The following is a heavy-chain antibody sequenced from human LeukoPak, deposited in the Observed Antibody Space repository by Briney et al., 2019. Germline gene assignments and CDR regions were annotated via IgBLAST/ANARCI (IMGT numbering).Heavy chain of an antibody. J-gene: IGHJ4*02. CDR2: IIPIFGTA. D-gene: IGHD4-23*01. CDR1: GGTFSSYA. V-gene: IGHV1-69*13. CDR3: ASSRGYTVVTPGIRGIFDY. Sequence: ASVKVSCKASGGTFSSYAISWVRQAPGQELEWMGGIIPIFGTANYAQKFQGRVTITADESTSTAYMELSSLRSEDTAVYYCASSRGYTVVTPGIRGIFDYWGQGTLVTVSS.